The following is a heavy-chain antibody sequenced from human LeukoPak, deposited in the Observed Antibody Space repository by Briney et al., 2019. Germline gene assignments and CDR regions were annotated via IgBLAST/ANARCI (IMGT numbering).Heavy chain of an antibody. D-gene: IGHD2-15*01. Sequence: PRGSLRLSCSASGFPFSSYAMHWVRQAPGKGLEYVSAISDSGGSTYYADSVKGRFTISRDNSKNTLYLQMSSLRAEDTAVYFCVRGYSFGPYGMDVWGQGTTVTVS. CDR3: VRGYSFGPYGMDV. J-gene: IGHJ6*02. V-gene: IGHV3-64D*09. CDR2: ISDSGGST. CDR1: GFPFSSYA.